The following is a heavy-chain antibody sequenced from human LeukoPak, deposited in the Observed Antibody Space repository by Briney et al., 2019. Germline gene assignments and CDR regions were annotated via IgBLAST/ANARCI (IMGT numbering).Heavy chain of an antibody. CDR1: GFTFSSYG. CDR2: IWYDGSNK. CDR3: ARGRSDYVLSPYYYYGMDV. D-gene: IGHD4-17*01. J-gene: IGHJ6*04. Sequence: PGGSLRLSCAASGFTFSSYGMHWVRQAPGKGLEWVAVIWYDGSNKYYADSVKGRFTISRDNSKNTLYLQMNSLRAEDTAVYYCARGRSDYVLSPYYYYGMDVWGKGTTVTVSS. V-gene: IGHV3-33*01.